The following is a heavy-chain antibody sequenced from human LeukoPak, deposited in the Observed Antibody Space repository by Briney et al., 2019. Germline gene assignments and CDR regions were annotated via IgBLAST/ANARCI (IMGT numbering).Heavy chain of an antibody. CDR1: GLTFRTTW. CDR2: IYSGGST. J-gene: IGHJ6*02. V-gene: IGHV3-53*01. D-gene: IGHD3-10*01. Sequence: PGGSLRLSCATSGLTFRTTWMHWVRQAPGKGLEWVSVIYSGGSTYYADSVKGRFTISRDNSKNTLYLQMNSLRAEDTAVYYCARVSGYYYYGMDVWGQGTTVTVSS. CDR3: ARVSGYYYYGMDV.